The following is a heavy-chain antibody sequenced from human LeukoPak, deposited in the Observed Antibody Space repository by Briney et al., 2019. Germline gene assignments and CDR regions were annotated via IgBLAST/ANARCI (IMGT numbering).Heavy chain of an antibody. Sequence: ASVKVSCKASGYTLTELSMHWVRQAPGKGLEWMGGFGPEDGERIYAQKFQGRLTMTEDTSTDTAYVELSRLRSEDTAVYYCATLMFRGVIGDNYFGMDVWGKGTTVTVSS. CDR2: FGPEDGER. CDR1: GYTLTELS. D-gene: IGHD3-10*01. V-gene: IGHV1-24*01. CDR3: ATLMFRGVIGDNYFGMDV. J-gene: IGHJ6*04.